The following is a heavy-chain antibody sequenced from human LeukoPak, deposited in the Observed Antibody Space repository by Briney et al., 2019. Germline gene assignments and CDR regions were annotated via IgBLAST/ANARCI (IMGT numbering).Heavy chain of an antibody. J-gene: IGHJ1*01. CDR1: GFTFSSYD. V-gene: IGHV3-23*01. CDR2: ISGSGDRT. Sequence: GGALRLSCAASGFTFSSYDVSWVRQAPGKGLEWVSAISGSGDRTHYADSVKGRFTISRDNSKNTLYLQINSLRAEDTAVYYCAKVSTASLGSFQHWGQGTLVTVSS. CDR3: AKVSTASLGSFQH. D-gene: IGHD2/OR15-2a*01.